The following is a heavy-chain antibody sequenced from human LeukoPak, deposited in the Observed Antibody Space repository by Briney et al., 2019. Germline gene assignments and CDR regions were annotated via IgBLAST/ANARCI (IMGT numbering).Heavy chain of an antibody. V-gene: IGHV4-59*01. D-gene: IGHD3-22*01. CDR3: ARYYYDSSGYYGENYYYYMDV. Sequence: PETLSLTCAAYGGSSSDYYWTWIRQPPGKGLEWIGYIYYSGSTNYNPSLKSRVTISVDTSKNQFSLKLSSVTAADTAVYYCARYYYDSSGYYGENYYYYMDVWGKGTTVTVSS. J-gene: IGHJ6*03. CDR1: GGSSSDYY. CDR2: IYYSGST.